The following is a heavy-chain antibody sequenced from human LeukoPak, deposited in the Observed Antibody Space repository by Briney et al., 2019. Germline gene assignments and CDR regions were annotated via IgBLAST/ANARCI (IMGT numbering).Heavy chain of an antibody. Sequence: GGSLRLSCTASGFTFLNYAMSWVRQAPGKGLEWVSGVSGSGVNRFYSDSVKGRFAISRDNSKDTAYLEVNRLRAGDTALYYCAKSTERLRSQIDYWGQGTLVTVSS. CDR1: GFTFLNYA. CDR3: AKSTERLRSQIDY. J-gene: IGHJ4*02. D-gene: IGHD1-1*01. CDR2: VSGSGVNR. V-gene: IGHV3-23*01.